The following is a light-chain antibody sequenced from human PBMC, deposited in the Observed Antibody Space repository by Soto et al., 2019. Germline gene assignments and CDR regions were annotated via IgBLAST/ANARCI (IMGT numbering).Light chain of an antibody. CDR2: DAS. Sequence: EIVLTQSPATLSLSPGERATLSCRASQSVSSYLAWYQQKPGQAPRLLIYDASNRATGIPARFSGSGSGTDFTLTISSLEPEDFAVYYCQQSYSTPTFGGGTKVEIK. V-gene: IGKV3-11*01. CDR3: QQSYSTPT. J-gene: IGKJ4*01. CDR1: QSVSSY.